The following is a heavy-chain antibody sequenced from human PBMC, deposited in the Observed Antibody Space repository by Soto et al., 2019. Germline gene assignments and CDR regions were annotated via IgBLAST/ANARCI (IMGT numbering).Heavy chain of an antibody. CDR2: INPNSGGT. V-gene: IGHV1-2*04. J-gene: IGHJ6*02. CDR1: GYTFTGYY. Sequence: GASVKVSCKASGYTFTGYYMHWVRQAPGQGLEWMGWINPNSGGTNYAQKFQGWVTMTRDTSISTAYMELSRLRSDDTAVYYCARGGLYGDSRRDYYYGMDVWGQGTTVTVSS. CDR3: ARGGLYGDSRRDYYYGMDV. D-gene: IGHD4-17*01.